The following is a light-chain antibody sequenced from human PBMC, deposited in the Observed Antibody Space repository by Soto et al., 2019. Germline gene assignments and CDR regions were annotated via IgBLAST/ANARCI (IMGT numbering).Light chain of an antibody. V-gene: IGKV3-20*01. CDR3: QQYNNWPPSII. J-gene: IGKJ5*01. Sequence: EIVLTQSPGTLSLSPGERATLSCRASQSVSSNYVAWFQQKNGQAPRLLIYGASSRATGIPDRFSGSGSGTDFTLTISRLEPEDFGVYYCQQYNNWPPSIIFGQGTRLEIK. CDR1: QSVSSNY. CDR2: GAS.